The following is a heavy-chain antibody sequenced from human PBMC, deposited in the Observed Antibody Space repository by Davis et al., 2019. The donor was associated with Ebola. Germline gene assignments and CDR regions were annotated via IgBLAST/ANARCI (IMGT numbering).Heavy chain of an antibody. V-gene: IGHV4-39*01. CDR3: KGDTYYYYDMDA. Sequence: SETLSLTCTVSAASISSGSHYWAWLRQSPGKGLEWIGSIFHSRSTHYNPSLKSRVPISVDTTENQFSLRVNSVTAADTAVYFCKGDTYYYYDMDAWGQGTTVTVSS. CDR1: AASISSGSHY. J-gene: IGHJ6*02. CDR2: IFHSRST. D-gene: IGHD2-21*01.